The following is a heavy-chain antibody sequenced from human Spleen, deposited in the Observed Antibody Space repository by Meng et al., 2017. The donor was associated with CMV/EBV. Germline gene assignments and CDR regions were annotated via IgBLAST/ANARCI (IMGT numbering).Heavy chain of an antibody. CDR2: IYWNDDK. Sequence: SGPTLVKPTQTLTLTCTFSGFSLSTSGVGVGWIRQPPGKALEWLALIYWNDDKRYSPSLKSRLTITKDTSKNQVVITMTNMDPVDTATYYCAHIDVYYDFWSGYSNYWYFDLWGRGTLVTVSS. D-gene: IGHD3-3*01. J-gene: IGHJ2*01. V-gene: IGHV2-5*01. CDR1: GFSLSTSGVG. CDR3: AHIDVYYDFWSGYSNYWYFDL.